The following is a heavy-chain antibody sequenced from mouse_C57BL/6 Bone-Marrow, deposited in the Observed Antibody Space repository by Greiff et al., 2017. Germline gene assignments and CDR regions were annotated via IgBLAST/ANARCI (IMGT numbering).Heavy chain of an antibody. CDR3: ARPYYSNYWYFDV. Sequence: QVQLQQPGAELVKPGASVKMSCKASGYTFTSYWITWVKQRPGQGLEWIGEIYPGSGSTNSNEKFKSKATLTVDTSSSTAYMQLSSLTSEDSAVSYGARPYYSNYWYFDVWGTGTTVTVSS. CDR2: IYPGSGST. D-gene: IGHD2-5*01. CDR1: GYTFTSYW. V-gene: IGHV1-55*01. J-gene: IGHJ1*03.